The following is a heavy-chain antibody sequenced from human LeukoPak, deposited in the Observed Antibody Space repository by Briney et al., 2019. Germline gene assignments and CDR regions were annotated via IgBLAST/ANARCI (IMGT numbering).Heavy chain of an antibody. Sequence: GGSLRLSRAASGFIFDDYGMSWVRQVPGKGLEWVSGINWNGGRTGYADSVKGRFTISRDNAKNSLYLQMNSLRAEDTALYYCARGPIAAADYYFDYWGQGILVTVSS. D-gene: IGHD6-13*01. V-gene: IGHV3-20*04. CDR1: GFIFDDYG. CDR2: INWNGGRT. J-gene: IGHJ4*02. CDR3: ARGPIAAADYYFDY.